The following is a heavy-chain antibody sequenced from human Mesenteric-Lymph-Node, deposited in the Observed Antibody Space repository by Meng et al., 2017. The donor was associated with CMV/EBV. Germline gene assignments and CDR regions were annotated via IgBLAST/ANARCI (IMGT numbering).Heavy chain of an antibody. CDR1: GGSFSGYC. J-gene: IGHJ4*02. V-gene: IGHV4-34*01. D-gene: IGHD5-12*01. CDR2: INHSGST. CDR3: ARRGYSGYDFNPYYFDY. Sequence: YGGSFSGYCWSWIRQPPGKGLEWIGEINHSGSTNYNPSLKSRVTISVDTSKNQFSLKLSSVTAADTAVYYCARRGYSGYDFNPYYFDYWGQGTLVTVSS.